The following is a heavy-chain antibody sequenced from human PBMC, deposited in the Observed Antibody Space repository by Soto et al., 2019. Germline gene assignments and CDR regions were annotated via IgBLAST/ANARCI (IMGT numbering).Heavy chain of an antibody. CDR2: SRNKANSYST. V-gene: IGHV3-72*01. D-gene: IGHD1-26*01. CDR3: ARFSGSYTRGLDY. Sequence: EVQLVESGGGLVQPGGSLRLSCAASGFTFSDHYMDWVRQAPGKGLEWVGRSRNKANSYSTEYAASGKGRFTISREESKNSLYLQMNSLKTEDTAVYYCARFSGSYTRGLDYWGQGTLVTVSS. CDR1: GFTFSDHY. J-gene: IGHJ4*02.